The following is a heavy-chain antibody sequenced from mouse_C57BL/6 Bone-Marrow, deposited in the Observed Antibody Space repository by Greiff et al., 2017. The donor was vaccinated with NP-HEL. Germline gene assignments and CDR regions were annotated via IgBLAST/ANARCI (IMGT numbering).Heavy chain of an antibody. CDR1: GYTFTSYG. D-gene: IGHD1-1*01. CDR2: IYPRSGNT. J-gene: IGHJ4*01. CDR3: ARLRNYYGSTSYAMDY. Sequence: VQLVESGAELARPGASVKLSCKASGYTFTSYGISWVKQRTGQGLEWIGEIYPRSGNTYYNEKFKGKATLTADKSSSTAYMELRSLTSEDSAVYFCARLRNYYGSTSYAMDYWGQGTSVTVSS. V-gene: IGHV1-81*01.